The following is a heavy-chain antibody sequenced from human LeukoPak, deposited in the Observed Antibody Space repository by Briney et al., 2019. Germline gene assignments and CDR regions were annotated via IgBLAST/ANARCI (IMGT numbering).Heavy chain of an antibody. J-gene: IGHJ4*02. CDR1: GYTFTSYG. Sequence: ASVKVSCKASGYTFTSYGISWVRQAPGQGLEWMGWISAYNGNTNYAQKLQGRVTIIRDTSASTGYMELSSLRSEDTAVYYCATFGGGALDFWGQGTLVTVSS. V-gene: IGHV1-18*01. CDR2: ISAYNGNT. D-gene: IGHD3-16*01. CDR3: ATFGGGALDF.